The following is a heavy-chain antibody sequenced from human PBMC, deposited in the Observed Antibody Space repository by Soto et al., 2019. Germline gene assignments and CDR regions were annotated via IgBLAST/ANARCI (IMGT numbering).Heavy chain of an antibody. CDR2: IKSKTDGGTT. D-gene: IGHD6-13*01. Sequence: GGSLRLSCAASGFTFSNAWMNWVRQAPGKGLEWVGRIKSKTDGGTTDYAAPVKGRFTISRDDSKNTLYLQMNSLKTEDTAVYYCTTKRLAAAGFSRMDVWGQGTTVTVSS. CDR1: GFTFSNAW. V-gene: IGHV3-15*07. J-gene: IGHJ6*02. CDR3: TTKRLAAAGFSRMDV.